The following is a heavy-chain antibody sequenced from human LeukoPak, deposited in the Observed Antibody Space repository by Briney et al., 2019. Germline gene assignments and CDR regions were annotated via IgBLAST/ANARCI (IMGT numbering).Heavy chain of an antibody. CDR2: IYSGGST. Sequence: GGSLRLSCAASGFTVSSNYMSWVRQAPGKGLEWVSVIYSGGSTYYADSVKGRFTISRDNSKNTLYLQMNSLRAEDTAVYYCARDASGSADAFDIWGQGTMVTVSS. D-gene: IGHD1-26*01. V-gene: IGHV3-53*01. CDR3: ARDASGSADAFDI. J-gene: IGHJ3*02. CDR1: GFTVSSNY.